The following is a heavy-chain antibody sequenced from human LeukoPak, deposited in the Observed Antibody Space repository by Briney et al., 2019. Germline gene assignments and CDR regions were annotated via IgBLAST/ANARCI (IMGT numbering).Heavy chain of an antibody. J-gene: IGHJ3*02. CDR3: ARVGGYYLGNAFDI. V-gene: IGHV1-18*01. Sequence: ASVKVSCKASGYTFTSYVISWVRQAPGQGLEWMGWISAYNGNTNYTQKLQGRVTMTTDTSTSTAYMELRSLRSDDTAVYYCARVGGYYLGNAFDIWGQGTMVTVSS. D-gene: IGHD1-26*01. CDR2: ISAYNGNT. CDR1: GYTFTSYV.